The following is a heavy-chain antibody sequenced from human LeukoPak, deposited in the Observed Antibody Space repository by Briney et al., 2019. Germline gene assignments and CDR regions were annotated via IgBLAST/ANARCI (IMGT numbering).Heavy chain of an antibody. Sequence: PGRSLRLSCAASGFTVSSNYMNWVRRAPGKGLEWVSVIYTGGSTYYADSVKGRFTLSSDHSKNTLYLQMNSLRAEDTAVYYCARVRRDYYGMDVWGQGTTVTVSS. CDR3: ARVRRDYYGMDV. CDR1: GFTVSSNY. CDR2: IYTGGST. D-gene: IGHD3-10*01. J-gene: IGHJ6*02. V-gene: IGHV3-66*01.